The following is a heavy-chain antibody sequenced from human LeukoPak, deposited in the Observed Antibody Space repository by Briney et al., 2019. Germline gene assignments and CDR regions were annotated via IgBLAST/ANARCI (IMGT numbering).Heavy chain of an antibody. V-gene: IGHV1-69*01. D-gene: IGHD4-23*01. CDR2: IIPIFGTA. CDR3: ARVSRRDDGGNWGGDY. Sequence: ASVKVSCKASGGTFSSYAISWVRQAPGQGLEWMGGIIPIFGTANYAQKFQGRVTITADESTGTAYMELSSLRSEGTAVYYCARVSRRDDGGNWGGDYWGQGTLVTVSS. J-gene: IGHJ4*02. CDR1: GGTFSSYA.